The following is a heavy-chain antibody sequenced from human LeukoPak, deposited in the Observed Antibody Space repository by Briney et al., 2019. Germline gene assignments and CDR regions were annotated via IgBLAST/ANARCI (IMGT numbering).Heavy chain of an antibody. J-gene: IGHJ6*03. CDR2: INPSGGST. D-gene: IGHD6-13*01. CDR3: ARDNVHLAAAGADHNYYYMDV. Sequence: ASVKVSCKASGYTFTSYYMHWVRQAPGQGLEWMGIINPSGGSTSYAQKFQGRVTMTRDMSTSTVYMELSSLRSEDTAVYYCARDNVHLAAAGADHNYYYMDVWGKGTTVTVSS. V-gene: IGHV1-46*01. CDR1: GYTFTSYY.